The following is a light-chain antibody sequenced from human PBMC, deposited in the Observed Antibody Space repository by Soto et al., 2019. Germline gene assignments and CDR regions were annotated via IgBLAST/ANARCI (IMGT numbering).Light chain of an antibody. V-gene: IGKV4-1*01. CDR1: PCVLFSSNNKNY. CDR3: QQYYTTPPLT. J-gene: IGKJ4*01. Sequence: DIVITHSPDSLPVSLGVMCTINCKSSPCVLFSSNNKNYLAWYQQKPGQPPKLLIYWASTRESGVPDRFSGSGSGTDFTLTISSLQAEDVAVYYCQQYYTTPPLTFGGGTKVDIK. CDR2: WAS.